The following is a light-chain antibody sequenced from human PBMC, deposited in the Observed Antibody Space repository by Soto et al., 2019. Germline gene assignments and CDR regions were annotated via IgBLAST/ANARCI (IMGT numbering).Light chain of an antibody. Sequence: DIQMTQSPSTLSASVGDRVTITCRASQSISSWLAWYQQKPGKAPKLLIYKASSLESGVPSRFSGIESGTEFTLTISSLQPDDFATYYCQQYSSYPLTFGGGTKVEIK. CDR1: QSISSW. V-gene: IGKV1-5*03. CDR3: QQYSSYPLT. J-gene: IGKJ4*01. CDR2: KAS.